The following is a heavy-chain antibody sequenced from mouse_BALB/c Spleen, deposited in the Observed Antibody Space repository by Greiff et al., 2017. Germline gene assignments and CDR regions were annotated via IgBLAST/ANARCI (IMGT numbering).Heavy chain of an antibody. CDR1: GYTFTNYW. D-gene: IGHD1-1*02. Sequence: VQLQQSGAELVRPGTSVKISCKASGYTFTNYWLGWVKQRPGQGLEWIGWIYPGDGSTKYNEKFKGKATLTADKSSSTAYMQLSSLTSENSAVYFCARSGWSYYFDYWGQGTTLTVSS. CDR3: ARSGWSYYFDY. V-gene: IGHV1S56*01. J-gene: IGHJ2*01. CDR2: IYPGDGST.